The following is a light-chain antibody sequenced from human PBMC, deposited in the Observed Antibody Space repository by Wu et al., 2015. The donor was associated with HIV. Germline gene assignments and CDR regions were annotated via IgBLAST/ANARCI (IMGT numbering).Light chain of an antibody. CDR2: SSS. CDR3: QQSFRTPYT. V-gene: IGKV1-39*01. CDR1: QNIKNI. J-gene: IGKJ2*01. Sequence: DIQMTQSPSSLSASIGDTVTITCRASQNIKNILSWYRQRPGRAPELLIYSSSTLEQGVPSRFGGSVSGTDFTLTISSLRPEDFVYYFCQQSFRTPYTFGQGTKLEIK.